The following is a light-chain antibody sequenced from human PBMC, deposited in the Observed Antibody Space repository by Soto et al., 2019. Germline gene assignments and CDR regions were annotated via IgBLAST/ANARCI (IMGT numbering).Light chain of an antibody. J-gene: IGKJ4*02. CDR2: KAS. V-gene: IGKV1-5*03. CDR3: QQCNSYPLT. Sequence: DIQMTQSPSTLSASVGDRVTIACRASQSISAMLAWYQQKPGKAPKLLIYKASSLESGVPSRFSGSGSGTEFTLTISSLQPDDFATYYCQQCNSYPLTVRGGTKVEIK. CDR1: QSISAM.